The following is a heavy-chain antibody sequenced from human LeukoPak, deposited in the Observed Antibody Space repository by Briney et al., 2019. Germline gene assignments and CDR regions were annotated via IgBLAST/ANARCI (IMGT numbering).Heavy chain of an antibody. CDR2: IHPSGRT. D-gene: IGHD3-16*01. CDR1: GGSFSGYY. CDR3: ARGADFYKGGVD. Sequence: PSETLSLTCGVFGGSFSGYYLSWTRQPPGKGLEWIGEIHPSGRTDCNPSLKSRVTMSVETSKNQFSLRLSSVTAADTAMYYCARGADFYKGGVDWGQGTLVTVSS. J-gene: IGHJ4*02. V-gene: IGHV4-34*01.